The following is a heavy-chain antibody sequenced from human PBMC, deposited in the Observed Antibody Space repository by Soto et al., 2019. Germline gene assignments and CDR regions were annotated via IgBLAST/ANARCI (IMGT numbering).Heavy chain of an antibody. CDR2: ISGYNGDT. Sequence: QVQLVQSGAEVKMPGASVKVSCKAPGDTFNTFGISWVRQAPGHGLEWMEWISGYNGDTKYAQKFQGRVMMTADTSTTTAYMELGSLNSDDTALYYCAREYCTATSCYGVDYWGQGTLVTVSS. V-gene: IGHV1-18*01. J-gene: IGHJ4*02. D-gene: IGHD2-2*01. CDR3: AREYCTATSCYGVDY. CDR1: GDTFNTFG.